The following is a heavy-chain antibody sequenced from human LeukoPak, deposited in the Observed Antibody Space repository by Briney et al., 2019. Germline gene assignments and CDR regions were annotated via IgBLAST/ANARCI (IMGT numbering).Heavy chain of an antibody. CDR3: ARDYYDSSGYDTST. J-gene: IGHJ5*02. CDR1: GFTVSSNY. D-gene: IGHD3-22*01. CDR2: IYSGGST. V-gene: IGHV3-53*01. Sequence: GGSLRLSCAASGFTVSSNYMSWVRQAPGKGLEWVSVIYSGGSTYYADSVKGRFTISRDNSKNTLYLQMNSLRAEDTAVYYCARDYYDSSGYDTSTLGQGTLVTVSS.